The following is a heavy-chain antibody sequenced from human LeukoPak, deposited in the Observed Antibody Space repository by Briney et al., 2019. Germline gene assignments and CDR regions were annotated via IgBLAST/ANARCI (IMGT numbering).Heavy chain of an antibody. CDR2: IYYSGDT. D-gene: IGHD3-22*01. CDR1: SGSISSSGYY. CDR3: ARSRTYYDSSVYYFPYYYYMDF. Sequence: SETLFLTCTVSSGSISSSGYYWGWIRQPPGKGLEWAGSIYYSGDTYYNPSLETRVSMSVDTSKNQFSLKLSSVTAADTADYYCARSRTYYDSSVYYFPYYYYMDFWAKGHGHRLL. J-gene: IGHJ6*03. V-gene: IGHV4-39*01.